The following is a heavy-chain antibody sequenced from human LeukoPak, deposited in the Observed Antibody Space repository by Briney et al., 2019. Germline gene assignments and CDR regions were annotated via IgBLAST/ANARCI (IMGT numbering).Heavy chain of an antibody. D-gene: IGHD6-19*01. V-gene: IGHV1-2*02. J-gene: IGHJ5*02. Sequence: GASVKVSCKASGYTFTGYYMHWVRQAPGQGLEWMGWINPNSGGTNYAQKFQGRVTMTRDTSTSTAYMELSRLRSDDTAVYYCARVKRGAGRIGNWFDPWGQGTLVTVSS. CDR2: INPNSGGT. CDR3: ARVKRGAGRIGNWFDP. CDR1: GYTFTGYY.